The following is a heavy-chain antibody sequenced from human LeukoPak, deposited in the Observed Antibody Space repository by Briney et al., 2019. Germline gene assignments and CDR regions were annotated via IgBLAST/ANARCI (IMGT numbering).Heavy chain of an antibody. J-gene: IGHJ4*02. D-gene: IGHD3-22*01. CDR2: ISGSGGST. Sequence: GGSLRLSCAASGFTFSSYAMSWVRQAPGKGLEWVSAISGSGGSTYYADSVKGRFTISRDNSKNTLYLQMNSLRAEDTAVYYCAAPRVVVITSDYYFDYWGQGTLVTVSS. CDR3: AAPRVVVITSDYYFDY. CDR1: GFTFSSYA. V-gene: IGHV3-23*01.